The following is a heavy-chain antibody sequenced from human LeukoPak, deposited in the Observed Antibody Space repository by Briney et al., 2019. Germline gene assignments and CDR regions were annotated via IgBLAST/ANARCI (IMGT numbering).Heavy chain of an antibody. J-gene: IGHJ5*02. CDR1: GYTFTSYG. Sequence: ASVKVSCKASGYTFTSYGISWVRQAPGQGLEWMGWISAYNGNTNYAQKLQGRVTMTTDTSTSTAYMELRSLRSDDTAVYYCARDYDRSGYYSNWFDPWGQGTLVTVS. V-gene: IGHV1-18*01. CDR3: ARDYDRSGYYSNWFDP. D-gene: IGHD3-22*01. CDR2: ISAYNGNT.